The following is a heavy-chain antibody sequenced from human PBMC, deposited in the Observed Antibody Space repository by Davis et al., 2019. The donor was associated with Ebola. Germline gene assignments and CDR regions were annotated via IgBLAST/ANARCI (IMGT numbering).Heavy chain of an antibody. D-gene: IGHD3-16*01. Sequence: SETLSLTCTISGDSMNSYYWSWIRQPPGKGLEWIGHIYYSGSTNYNPSLRSRVTISVDTSKNQFSLNLSSVTAADTAVYYCARQGGTLYFDYWGRGTLVTVSS. J-gene: IGHJ4*02. CDR3: ARQGGTLYFDY. CDR2: IYYSGST. CDR1: GDSMNSYY. V-gene: IGHV4-59*01.